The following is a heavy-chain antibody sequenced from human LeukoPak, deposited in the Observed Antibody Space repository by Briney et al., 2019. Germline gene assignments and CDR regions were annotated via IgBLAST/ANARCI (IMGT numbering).Heavy chain of an antibody. CDR2: TYHSGST. V-gene: IGHV4-38-2*01. Sequence: PSETLSLTCAVSGYSISSGYYWGWIRQPPGKGLEWIGSTYHSGSTYYNPSLKSRVTISVDTSKNQFSLKLSSVTAADTAAYYCARQDIVVVPAAIGISRVGYWGQGTLVTVSS. CDR3: ARQDIVVVPAAIGISRVGY. D-gene: IGHD2-2*02. CDR1: GYSISSGYY. J-gene: IGHJ4*02.